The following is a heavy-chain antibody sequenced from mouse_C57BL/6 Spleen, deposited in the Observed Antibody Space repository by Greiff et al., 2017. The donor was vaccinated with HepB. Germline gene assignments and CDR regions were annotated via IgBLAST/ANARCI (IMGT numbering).Heavy chain of an antibody. D-gene: IGHD2-4*01. V-gene: IGHV8-8*01. CDR1: GFSLSTFGMG. CDR2: IWWDDDK. CDR3: ARPYDYDGHYFDY. Sequence: VKLQESGPGILQPSQTLSLTCSFSGFSLSTFGMGVGWIRQPSGKGLEWLAHIWWDDDKYYNPALKSRLTISKDTSKNQVFLKIANVDTADTATYYCARPYDYDGHYFDYWGQGTTLTVSS. J-gene: IGHJ2*01.